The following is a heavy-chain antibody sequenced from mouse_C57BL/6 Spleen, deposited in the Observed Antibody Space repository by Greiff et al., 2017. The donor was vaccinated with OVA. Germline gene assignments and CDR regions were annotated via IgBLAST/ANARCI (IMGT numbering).Heavy chain of an antibody. V-gene: IGHV1-69*01. D-gene: IGHD2-3*01. J-gene: IGHJ3*01. CDR3: ARGNDGAY. CDR1: GYTFTSYW. Sequence: QVQLQQPGAELVMPGASVKLSCKASGYTFTSYWMHWVKQRPGQGLEWIGEIDPSDSYTNYNQKFKGKSTLTVDKSSSTAYMQLSSLTSEDSAVYYCARGNDGAYWGQGTLVTLSA. CDR2: IDPSDSYT.